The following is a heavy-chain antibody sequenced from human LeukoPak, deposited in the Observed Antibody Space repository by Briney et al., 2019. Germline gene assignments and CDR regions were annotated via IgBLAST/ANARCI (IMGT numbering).Heavy chain of an antibody. J-gene: IGHJ4*02. V-gene: IGHV3-48*03. CDR1: GFTFSNYE. D-gene: IGHD3-10*01. CDR2: ISGSGTSI. CDR3: ARETYYGSGSYSDFALDY. Sequence: GGSLRLSCAASGFTFSNYEINWVRQAPGRGLEWISYISGSGTSIYHANSVKGRFTISRDNAKNSVCLQMNSLRAEDTAVYYCARETYYGSGSYSDFALDYWGQGTLVTVSS.